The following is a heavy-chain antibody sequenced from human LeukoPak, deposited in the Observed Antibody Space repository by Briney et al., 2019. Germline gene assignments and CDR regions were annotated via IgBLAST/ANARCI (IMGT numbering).Heavy chain of an antibody. Sequence: VGSLRLSRAPSGFPFSRYAMNWVPQAPGKGLEWGSVISGSVGSTYYVDSVKGRLTISRDNSTNPLYLQMNSLRAEDTAVYYCWKDRGYDSSGYGIDYWGPGTLVTVS. CDR1: GFPFSRYA. CDR3: WKDRGYDSSGYGIDY. CDR2: ISGSVGST. D-gene: IGHD3-22*01. J-gene: IGHJ4*02. V-gene: IGHV3-23*01.